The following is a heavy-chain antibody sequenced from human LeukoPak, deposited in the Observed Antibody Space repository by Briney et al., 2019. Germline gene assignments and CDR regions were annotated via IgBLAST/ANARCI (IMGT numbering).Heavy chain of an antibody. CDR3: ARVRNFDY. Sequence: SETLSLTCAVYGGSFSGYYWSWIRQPPGKGLEWIGEINHSGSTNYNPSLKSRVTISVDTSKNQFSLKLSSVTAADTAVYYCARVRNFDYWGRGTLVTVSS. CDR2: INHSGST. J-gene: IGHJ4*02. CDR1: GGSFSGYY. V-gene: IGHV4-34*01.